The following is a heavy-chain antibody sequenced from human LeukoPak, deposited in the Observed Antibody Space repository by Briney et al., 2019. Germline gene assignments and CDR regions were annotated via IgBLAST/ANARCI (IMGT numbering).Heavy chain of an antibody. CDR1: GGSISSYY. Sequence: PSETLSLTCTVSGGSISSYYWSWIRQPPGKGLEWIGSIYYTGKTYDNPSLKSRLSMSVDTAKSQFSLKLRSVTAADTAVYYCARGVGPNGKFQGLDFWGQGSLVIVSS. CDR3: ARGVGPNGKFQGLDF. J-gene: IGHJ4*02. D-gene: IGHD1-26*01. V-gene: IGHV4-59*12. CDR2: IYYTGKT.